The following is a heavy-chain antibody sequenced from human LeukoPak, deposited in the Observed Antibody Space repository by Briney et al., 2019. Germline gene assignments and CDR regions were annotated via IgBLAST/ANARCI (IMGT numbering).Heavy chain of an antibody. Sequence: SGTLSLTCTVSGGSINSYYGNWIRQPPGKGLEVIGYIYYSGSPTYNPSLKSRVTISVDTSKNQFSLQLSSVTAADTAVYYCAGDVMSTALDAFDVWGQGTMVTVSS. CDR2: IYYSGSP. D-gene: IGHD1-1*01. V-gene: IGHV4-59*01. CDR3: AGDVMSTALDAFDV. J-gene: IGHJ3*01. CDR1: GGSINSYY.